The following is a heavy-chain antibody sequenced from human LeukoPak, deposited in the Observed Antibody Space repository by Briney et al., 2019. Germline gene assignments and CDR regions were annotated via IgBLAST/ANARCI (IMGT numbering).Heavy chain of an antibody. Sequence: PSETLSLTCAVYGGSFSGYYWSWIRQPPGKGLEWIGEINHSGSNNYNPSLKSRVTISVDTSKNQFSLKLSSVTAADTAVYYCARGGGYCSSTSCYTYYYGMDVWGQGTTVTVSS. D-gene: IGHD2-2*02. CDR3: ARGGGYCSSTSCYTYYYGMDV. CDR2: INHSGSN. V-gene: IGHV4-34*01. CDR1: GGSFSGYY. J-gene: IGHJ6*02.